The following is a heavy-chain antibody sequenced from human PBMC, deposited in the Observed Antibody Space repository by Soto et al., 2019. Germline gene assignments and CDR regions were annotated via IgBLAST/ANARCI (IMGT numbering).Heavy chain of an antibody. CDR3: ARVGLETGRNDYGDRDAFDI. V-gene: IGHV4-59*12. J-gene: IGHJ3*02. CDR1: GGSISSYY. CDR2: IYYSGST. D-gene: IGHD4-17*01. Sequence: SETLSLTCTVSGGSISSYYWSWIRQPPGKGLEWIGYIYYSGSTNYNPSLKSRVTISVDTSKNQFSLKLSSVTAADTAVYYCARVGLETGRNDYGDRDAFDIWGQGTMVTVSS.